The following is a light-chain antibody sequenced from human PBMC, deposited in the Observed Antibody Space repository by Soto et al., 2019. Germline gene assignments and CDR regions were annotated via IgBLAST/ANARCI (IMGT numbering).Light chain of an antibody. CDR1: SSDVGGYKY. CDR3: SSYTSSSTLV. V-gene: IGLV2-14*01. CDR2: EVS. Sequence: QSALTQPASVSGSPGQSITISCTGTSSDVGGYKYVSWYQQHPGKAPKLMIYEVSNRPSGVSNRFPGSKSGNTASLTISGLQAEDEADYYCSSYTSSSTLVFGGGTKVTVL. J-gene: IGLJ2*01.